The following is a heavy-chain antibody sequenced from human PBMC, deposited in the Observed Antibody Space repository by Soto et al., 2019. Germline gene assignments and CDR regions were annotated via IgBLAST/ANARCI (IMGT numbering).Heavy chain of an antibody. CDR1: GGSFSGYY. V-gene: IGHV4-34*01. J-gene: IGHJ5*02. CDR2: INHSGST. CDR3: ARGQGGLLWFGESNWFDP. Sequence: QVQLQQWGAGLLKPSETLSLTCAVYGGSFSGYYWSWIRQPPGKGLEWIGEINHSGSTNYNPSLKRRVTISVDTSKNQFSLKLSSVTAADTAVYYCARGQGGLLWFGESNWFDPWGQGTLVTVSS. D-gene: IGHD3-10*01.